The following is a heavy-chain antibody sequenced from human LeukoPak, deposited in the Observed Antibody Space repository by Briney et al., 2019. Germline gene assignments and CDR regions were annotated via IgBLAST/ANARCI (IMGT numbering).Heavy chain of an antibody. CDR1: GGSISSYY. Sequence: SETLSLTCTVSGGSISSYYWSWIRQPPGKGLEWIGYIYYSGSTNYNPSLKRRVTISVDTSKNQPSLKLRCVTAADTAVYYCARQGSTMVRGVLSRWFDPWGQGTLVTVSS. V-gene: IGHV4-59*08. J-gene: IGHJ5*02. CDR2: IYYSGST. D-gene: IGHD3-10*01. CDR3: ARQGSTMVRGVLSRWFDP.